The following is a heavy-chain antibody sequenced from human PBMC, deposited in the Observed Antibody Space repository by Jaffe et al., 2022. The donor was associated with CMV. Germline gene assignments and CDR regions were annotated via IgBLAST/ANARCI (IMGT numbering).Heavy chain of an antibody. CDR3: ARDLAAAASRRGWFDP. J-gene: IGHJ5*02. CDR2: MNPNSGNT. CDR1: GYTFTSYD. V-gene: IGHV1-8*01. D-gene: IGHD6-13*01. Sequence: QVQLVQSGAEVKKPGASVKVSCKASGYTFTSYDINWVRQATGQGLEWMGWMNPNSGNTGYAQKFQGRVTMTRNTSISTAYMELSSLRSEDTAVYYCARDLAAAASRRGWFDPWGQGTLVTVSS.